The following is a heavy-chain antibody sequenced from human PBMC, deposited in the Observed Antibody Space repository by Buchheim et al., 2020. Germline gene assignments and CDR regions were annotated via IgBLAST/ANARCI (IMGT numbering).Heavy chain of an antibody. Sequence: QVQLQESGPGLVKPSETLSLTCTVSGGSISSYYWSWIRQPPGKGLEWIGYIYYSGSTNYNPSLKSRVTISVDTSKNQFSLKLSSVTAADTAVYYCARAGRFLEWLFFDPWGQGTL. CDR3: ARAGRFLEWLFFDP. J-gene: IGHJ5*02. CDR1: GGSISSYY. CDR2: IYYSGST. V-gene: IGHV4-59*01. D-gene: IGHD3-3*01.